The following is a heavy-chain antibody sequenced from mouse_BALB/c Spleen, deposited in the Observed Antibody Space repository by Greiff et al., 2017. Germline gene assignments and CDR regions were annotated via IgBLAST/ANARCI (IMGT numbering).Heavy chain of an antibody. CDR2: INSNGGST. CDR1: GFTFSSYG. V-gene: IGHV5-6-3*01. CDR3: ARDEGNYGSSYEGDFDD. D-gene: IGHD1-1*01. Sequence: EVKLVESGGGLVQPGGSLKLSCAASGFTFSSYGMSWVRQTPDKRLELVATINSNGGSTYYPDSVKGRFTISRDNAKNTLYLQMSSLKSEDTAMYYCARDEGNYGSSYEGDFDDWGQGTTLTVSS. J-gene: IGHJ2*01.